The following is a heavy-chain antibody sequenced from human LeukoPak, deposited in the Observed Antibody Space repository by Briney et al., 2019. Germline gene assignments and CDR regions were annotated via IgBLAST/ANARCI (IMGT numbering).Heavy chain of an antibody. CDR3: ARNPSHYSSVDY. J-gene: IGHJ4*02. CDR2: INHSGST. D-gene: IGHD4-11*01. CDR1: GGSFIGDY. Sequence: SEALSLTCAVYGGSFIGDYWSWIRQPPGKGLEWIGEINHSGSTNYNPSLKSRVTISVDTSKNQFSLKLSSVTAADTAVYYCARNPSHYSSVDYWGQGTLVTVSS. V-gene: IGHV4-34*01.